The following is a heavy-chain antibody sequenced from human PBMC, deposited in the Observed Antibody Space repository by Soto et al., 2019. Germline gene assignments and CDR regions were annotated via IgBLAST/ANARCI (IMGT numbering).Heavy chain of an antibody. CDR1: GGTFSSYA. V-gene: IGHV1-69*13. Sequence: SVKVSFKASGGTFSSYAISWLRQAPGQGLEWMGGIIPIFGTANYAQKFQGRVTITADESTSTAYMELSSLRSEDTAVYYCARDPMGKAVAGAPRYGMNVWGQGTTVTVSS. CDR2: IIPIFGTA. CDR3: ARDPMGKAVAGAPRYGMNV. D-gene: IGHD6-19*01. J-gene: IGHJ6*02.